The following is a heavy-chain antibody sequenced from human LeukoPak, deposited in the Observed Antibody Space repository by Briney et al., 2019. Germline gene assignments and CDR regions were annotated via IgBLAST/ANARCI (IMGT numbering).Heavy chain of an antibody. CDR1: GGSISMSNW. D-gene: IGHD3-3*01. V-gene: IGHV4-4*02. CDR2: IYHSGST. Sequence: SETLSLTCAVSGGSISMSNWWSWVRQPPGKGLEWIGEIYHSGSTNYNPSLKSRVTISVDKSKNQFSLKLSSVTAADTAVYYCAREDYDDSGAWYFDLWGRGTLVTVSS. J-gene: IGHJ2*01. CDR3: AREDYDDSGAWYFDL.